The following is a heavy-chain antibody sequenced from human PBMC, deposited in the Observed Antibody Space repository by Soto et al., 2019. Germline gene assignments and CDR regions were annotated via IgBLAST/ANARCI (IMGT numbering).Heavy chain of an antibody. Sequence: SETLSLTCTVSGWSINTYYWSWIRQPPGKGLEWIGYIYYRANPNYNPSLKSRVTISQDTSKNQFSLKLSSVTAADTAVYYCARQHYYDSSGYYTWNWGQGTLVTVSS. CDR2: IYYRANP. D-gene: IGHD3-22*01. CDR3: ARQHYYDSSGYYTWN. V-gene: IGHV4-59*08. CDR1: GWSINTYY. J-gene: IGHJ4*02.